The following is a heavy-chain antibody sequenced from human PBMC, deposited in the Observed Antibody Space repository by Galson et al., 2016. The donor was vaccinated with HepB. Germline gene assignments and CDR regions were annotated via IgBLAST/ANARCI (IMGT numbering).Heavy chain of an antibody. CDR1: GFTFSSYA. V-gene: IGHV3-23*01. Sequence: SLRLSCAASGFTFSSYAMSWVRQAPGKGLEWVSAISGSGGSTYYADSVKGRFTISRDNSKNTLYLQMNSLRAEDTAVYYCAKDLGFVEWLFFNSYYYYGMGVWGQGTTVTVSS. CDR3: AKDLGFVEWLFFNSYYYYGMGV. CDR2: ISGSGGST. D-gene: IGHD3-3*01. J-gene: IGHJ6*02.